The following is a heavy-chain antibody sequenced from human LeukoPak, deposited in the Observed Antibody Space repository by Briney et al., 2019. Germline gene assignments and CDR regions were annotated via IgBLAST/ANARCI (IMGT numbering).Heavy chain of an antibody. D-gene: IGHD3-22*01. V-gene: IGHV3-23*01. Sequence: GGSLRLSCTASGYTFSSYSMTWVRQAPGKGLEWVSAIIGSGVNTYYADSVKGRFAASRGNSKNTLYLQMNSLRAEATAVYYCARGRSGYGPFDAFDIWGQGTWVTVSS. CDR2: IIGSGVNT. CDR3: ARGRSGYGPFDAFDI. CDR1: GYTFSSYS. J-gene: IGHJ3*02.